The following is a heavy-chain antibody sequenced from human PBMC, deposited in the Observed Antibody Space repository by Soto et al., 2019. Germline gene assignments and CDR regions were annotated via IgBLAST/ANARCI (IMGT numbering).Heavy chain of an antibody. CDR3: AREKSYDFWSGYKYYGMDV. CDR1: GYTFTGYY. Sequence: AASVKVSCKASGYTFTGYYMHWVRQAPGQGLEWMGWINPNSGGTNYAQKFQGWVTMTRDTSISTAYMELSRLRSDDTAVYYCAREKSYDFWSGYKYYGMDVWGQGTTVTVSS. V-gene: IGHV1-2*04. D-gene: IGHD3-3*01. J-gene: IGHJ6*02. CDR2: INPNSGGT.